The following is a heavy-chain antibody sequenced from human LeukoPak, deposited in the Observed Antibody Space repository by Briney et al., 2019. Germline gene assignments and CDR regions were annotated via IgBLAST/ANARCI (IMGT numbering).Heavy chain of an antibody. CDR1: GXTFSNAW. J-gene: IGHJ6*02. Sequence: GGSLRLSCAASGXTFSNAWMSWVRQAPGKGLEWVGRIKSKTDGGTTDYAAPVKGRFTISRDDSKNTLYLQMNSLKTEDTAVYYCTTARIAARNYYYGMDVWGQGTTVTVSS. CDR2: IKSKTDGGTT. D-gene: IGHD6-6*01. CDR3: TTARIAARNYYYGMDV. V-gene: IGHV3-15*01.